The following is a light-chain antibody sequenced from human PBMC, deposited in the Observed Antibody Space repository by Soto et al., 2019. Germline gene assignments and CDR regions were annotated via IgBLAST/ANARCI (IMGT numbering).Light chain of an antibody. CDR3: QHLNSYPIT. V-gene: IGKV1-9*01. J-gene: IGKJ5*01. CDR2: GAS. CDR1: QGISSY. Sequence: DIPLTQSPSFLSASVGDRVTITCRASQGISSYLAWYQQKPGKAPKLLIYGASTLQSGVPSRFSGSGSGTEFTLTISSLQPEDFATYYCQHLNSYPITFGQGTRLEI.